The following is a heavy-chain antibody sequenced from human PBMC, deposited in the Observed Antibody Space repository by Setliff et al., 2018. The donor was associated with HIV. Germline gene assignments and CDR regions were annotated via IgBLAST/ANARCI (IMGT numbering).Heavy chain of an antibody. Sequence: ETLSLTCAVFGESVSGYYWSWIRQPPGKGLEWIGEINHTGSTNYNPSLKSRVTISVDTSKNQFSLKLSSVTAADTAVYYCARDRSNWNYGKNYMDVWGKGTTVTVS. CDR3: ARDRSNWNYGKNYMDV. V-gene: IGHV4-34*01. J-gene: IGHJ6*03. CDR2: INHTGST. D-gene: IGHD1-7*01. CDR1: GESVSGYY.